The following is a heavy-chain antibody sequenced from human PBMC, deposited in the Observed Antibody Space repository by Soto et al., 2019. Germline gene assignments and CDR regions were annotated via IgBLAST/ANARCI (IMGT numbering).Heavy chain of an antibody. CDR1: GGTFSSYA. CDR2: IIPIFGTA. J-gene: IGHJ6*02. CDR3: ARETPYYYGSGSRYYYYGMDV. V-gene: IGHV1-69*13. Sequence: ASVKVSCKASGGTFSSYAISWVRQAPGQGLEWMGGIIPIFGTANYAQKFQGRVTITADESTSTAYMELSSLRSEDTAVYYCARETPYYYGSGSRYYYYGMDVWGQGTTVTVSS. D-gene: IGHD3-10*01.